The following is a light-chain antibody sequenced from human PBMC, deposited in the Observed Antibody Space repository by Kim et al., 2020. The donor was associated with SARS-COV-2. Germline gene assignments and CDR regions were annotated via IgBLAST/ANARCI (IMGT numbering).Light chain of an antibody. CDR3: CSYAGSSTLV. CDR1: SSDVGSYTL. J-gene: IGLJ3*02. CDR2: EVR. V-gene: IGLV2-23*02. Sequence: QSALTQSASVSGSPGQSITISCTGTSSDVGSYTLVSWYQQHPGKAPKLMIYEVRKRPSGVSNRFSGSKSGNTASLTISGLQAEDEADYYCCSYAGSSTLVFGGGTQLTVL.